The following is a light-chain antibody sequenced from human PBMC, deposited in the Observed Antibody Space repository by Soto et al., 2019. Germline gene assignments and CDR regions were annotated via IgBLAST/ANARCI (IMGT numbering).Light chain of an antibody. CDR1: QSISSW. CDR2: DAS. CDR3: QQYNSYSPT. J-gene: IGKJ1*01. V-gene: IGKV1-5*01. Sequence: DIQMTQSPSTLSGSVGDRVTITCRAGQSISSWLAWYQQKPGKAPKLLIYDASSLESGVPSRFSGSGSGTEFTLTISSLQPDDFATYYCQQYNSYSPTFGQGTKVDI.